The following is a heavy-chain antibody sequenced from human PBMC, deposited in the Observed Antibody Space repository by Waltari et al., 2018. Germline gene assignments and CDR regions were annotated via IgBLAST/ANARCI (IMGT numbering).Heavy chain of an antibody. CDR2: IIPIFGTA. CDR3: ASGPGVVAATLDYYYYGMDV. J-gene: IGHJ6*02. Sequence: QVQLVQSGAEVKKPGSSVKVSCKASGGTFSRYAISWVRQAHGQGLGWMGGIIPIFGTANYAQKFQGRVTITADESTSTAYMELSSLRSEDTAVYYCASGPGVVAATLDYYYYGMDVWGQGTTVTVSS. V-gene: IGHV1-69*01. CDR1: GGTFSRYA. D-gene: IGHD2-15*01.